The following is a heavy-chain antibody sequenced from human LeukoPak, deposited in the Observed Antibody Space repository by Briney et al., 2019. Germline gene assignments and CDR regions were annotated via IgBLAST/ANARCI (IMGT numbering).Heavy chain of an antibody. Sequence: SETLSLTCTVSGGSISSYYWSWLRQPPGKGLEWIGYIYYSGTTNYNPSLKSRVTISVDTSKNQFSLKLSSVTAADTAVYYCARGVYIAAAQYGYWGQGTLVTVSS. J-gene: IGHJ4*02. CDR1: GGSISSYY. V-gene: IGHV4-59*01. D-gene: IGHD6-13*01. CDR3: ARGVYIAAAQYGY. CDR2: IYYSGTT.